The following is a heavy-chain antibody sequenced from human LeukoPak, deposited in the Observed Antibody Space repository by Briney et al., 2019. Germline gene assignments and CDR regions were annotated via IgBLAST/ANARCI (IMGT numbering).Heavy chain of an antibody. V-gene: IGHV3-21*04. CDR3: AKWSKYTYGYFDY. Sequence: GGSLRLSCTTSGLTFSTSGFNWVRQAPGKGLEWVASIGPTGFDRYHADSIKGRFTISRDNANNFLYLQMDSLRAEDTAVFYCAKWSKYTYGYFDYWGQGTLVTVSS. D-gene: IGHD5-18*01. CDR1: GLTFSTSG. CDR2: IGPTGFDR. J-gene: IGHJ4*02.